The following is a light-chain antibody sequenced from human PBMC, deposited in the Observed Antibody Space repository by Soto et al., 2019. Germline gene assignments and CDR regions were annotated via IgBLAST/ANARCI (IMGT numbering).Light chain of an antibody. Sequence: DLQMTQSPSSLSASVGDRVTITCRASESISSKLNWYQQKPGKVPNLLIYAASSLQSGVPSRFSGSGSGTDFTLTISSLQPEDFATYYCQQSYRSPPTFGQGTKVEIK. V-gene: IGKV1-39*01. CDR1: ESISSK. CDR3: QQSYRSPPT. CDR2: AAS. J-gene: IGKJ1*01.